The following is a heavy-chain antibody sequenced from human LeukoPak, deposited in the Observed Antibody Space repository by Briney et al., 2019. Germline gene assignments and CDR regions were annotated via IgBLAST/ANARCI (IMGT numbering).Heavy chain of an antibody. CDR1: GGSISSYY. Sequence: SETLSLTCTVSGGSISSYYWSWIRQPPGKGLVWIGYIYYSGSTNYNPSLKSRVTISVDTSKNQFSLKLSSVTAADTAVYYCARTSWGVSGTVSLFDYWGQGTLVTVSS. J-gene: IGHJ4*02. V-gene: IGHV4-59*01. CDR3: ARTSWGVSGTVSLFDY. D-gene: IGHD6-13*01. CDR2: IYYSGST.